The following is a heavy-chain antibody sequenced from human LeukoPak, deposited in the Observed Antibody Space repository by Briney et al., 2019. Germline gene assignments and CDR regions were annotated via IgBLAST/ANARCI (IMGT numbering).Heavy chain of an antibody. CDR1: GFTFSRDW. Sequence: GGSLRLSCAASGFTFSRDWMSWVRQAPGKGLEWVANINEDGSEQYYVDSVKGRFTISRDNTKNSLYLQMNNLRADDTATYYCARDLRDTGRGTGYWGQGTLVIVSS. CDR2: INEDGSEQ. CDR3: ARDLRDTGRGTGY. J-gene: IGHJ4*02. D-gene: IGHD3/OR15-3a*01. V-gene: IGHV3-7*01.